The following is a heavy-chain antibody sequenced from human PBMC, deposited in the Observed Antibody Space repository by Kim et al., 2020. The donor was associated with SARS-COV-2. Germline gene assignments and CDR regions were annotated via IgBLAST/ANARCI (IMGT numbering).Heavy chain of an antibody. CDR2: ISWNSGSI. D-gene: IGHD2-15*01. J-gene: IGHJ6*02. Sequence: GGSLRLSCAASGFTFDDYAMHWVRQAPGKGLEWVSGISWNSGSIGYADSVKGRFTISRDNTKNSLYLQMNSLRAEDTALYYCAKDGGYCSGGSCYSEVFWDYYYGMDVWGQGTTVTVPS. CDR1: GFTFDDYA. CDR3: AKDGGYCSGGSCYSEVFWDYYYGMDV. V-gene: IGHV3-9*01.